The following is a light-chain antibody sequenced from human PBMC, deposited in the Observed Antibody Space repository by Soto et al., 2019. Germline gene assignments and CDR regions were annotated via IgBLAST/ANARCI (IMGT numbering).Light chain of an antibody. CDR3: QQVDNLPPGT. CDR2: DVS. V-gene: IGKV1-33*01. Sequence: DIQMTQSPSSLSASVGDRVTITCQASQDISNFLNWYQQKPRKAPKLLIDDVSNLETGVPSRFSGSGSGTDFTFTISGLQPEDIATYYCQQVDNLPPGTFGQGNKVESK. J-gene: IGKJ1*01. CDR1: QDISNF.